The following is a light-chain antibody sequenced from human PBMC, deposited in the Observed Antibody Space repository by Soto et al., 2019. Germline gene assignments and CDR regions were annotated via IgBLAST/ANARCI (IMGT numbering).Light chain of an antibody. V-gene: IGLV2-23*01. Sequence: QSALTQPASVSGSPGQSITISCTGASSDVVSYYLVSWYQQYPGKAPKLIIYEGSMRPSGVSDRFSGSNSGNTASLTISGLQAEDEADYYCCSYAGSATLDVVFGGGTKLTVL. CDR1: SSDVVSYYL. J-gene: IGLJ2*01. CDR3: CSYAGSATLDVV. CDR2: EGS.